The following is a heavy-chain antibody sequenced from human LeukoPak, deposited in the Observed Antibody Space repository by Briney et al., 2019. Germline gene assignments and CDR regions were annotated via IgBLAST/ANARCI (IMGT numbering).Heavy chain of an antibody. D-gene: IGHD4-11*01. J-gene: IGHJ4*02. V-gene: IGHV1-2*04. CDR3: ARDRGFHDYSNYEFDY. CDR1: GYTFTGYY. CDR2: INPNSGGT. Sequence: GASVKVSCKASGYTFTGYYMHWVRQAPGQGLEWMGWINPNSGGTNYAQKFQGWVTMTRDTSISTAYMELSRLRSDDTAVYYCARDRGFHDYSNYEFDYWGQGTLVTVSS.